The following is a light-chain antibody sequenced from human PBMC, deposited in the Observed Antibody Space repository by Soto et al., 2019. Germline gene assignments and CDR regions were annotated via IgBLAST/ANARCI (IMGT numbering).Light chain of an antibody. Sequence: DIVMTQSPLSLPVTPGEPASISCRSSQSLLHSNGDTYLDLYLQKPGQSPHLLIYLGSNRASGVPDRFSGSGSGPDFTMKISRVEAEDVGVYYCMQALQAPFTFGAGTKVEIK. J-gene: IGKJ4*01. CDR1: QSLLHSNGDTY. CDR3: MQALQAPFT. CDR2: LGS. V-gene: IGKV2-28*01.